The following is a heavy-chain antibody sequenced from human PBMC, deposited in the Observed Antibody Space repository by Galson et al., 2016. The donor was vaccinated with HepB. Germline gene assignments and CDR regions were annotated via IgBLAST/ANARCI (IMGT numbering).Heavy chain of an antibody. CDR1: GFVFTNYA. V-gene: IGHV3-23*01. D-gene: IGHD5-18*01. CDR2: VTGSASTT. Sequence: SLRLSCAASGFVFTNYAISWVRQAPGKGLEWVSTVTGSASTTWYADSAKGRFTISRDNSKNTLYLQMSSLRADDTAVYYCARSGYNSGYLDSWGQGTQVTVSS. J-gene: IGHJ4*02. CDR3: ARSGYNSGYLDS.